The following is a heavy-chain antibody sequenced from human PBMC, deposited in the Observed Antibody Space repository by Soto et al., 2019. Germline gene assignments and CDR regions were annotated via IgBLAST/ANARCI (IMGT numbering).Heavy chain of an antibody. V-gene: IGHV6-1*01. CDR1: GYSVSSNSAG. J-gene: IGHJ4*01. CDR2: TYYRSKWYY. Sequence: SHTLSLTCAIIGYSVSSNSAGWSWVRQSPSRGLEWLGRTYYRSKWYYEYAVSVRGRITINPDTSKNQYSLQLNSVTPEDTAVYFCARGEQYSGRIFDYWGQGTLVTVSS. CDR3: ARGEQYSGRIFDY. D-gene: IGHD1-26*01.